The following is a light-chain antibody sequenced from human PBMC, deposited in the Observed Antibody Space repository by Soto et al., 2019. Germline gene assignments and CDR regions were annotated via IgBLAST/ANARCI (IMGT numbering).Light chain of an antibody. Sequence: EMVLTQSPGTPSLSPGERATLSCRASQSVSITYLAWYQQKPGQSPGLLLYGASNRASGIPDRFAGSGSGTDFTLTISRLEHEDFAVYYCQQYGSSPPTFGEGTTVEFK. V-gene: IGKV3-20*01. CDR2: GAS. CDR1: QSVSITY. CDR3: QQYGSSPPT. J-gene: IGKJ4*01.